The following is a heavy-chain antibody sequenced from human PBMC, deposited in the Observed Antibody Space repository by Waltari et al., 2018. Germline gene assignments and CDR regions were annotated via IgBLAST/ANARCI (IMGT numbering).Heavy chain of an antibody. V-gene: IGHV3-7*04. CDR3: ARAHYDSSGYYKIYYYYYYMDV. D-gene: IGHD3-22*01. CDR2: IKQDGSEK. J-gene: IGHJ6*03. CDR1: GFTFSSYW. Sequence: EVQLVESGGGLVQPGGSLRLSCAASGFTFSSYWMSWVRQAPGKGLEGVANIKQDGSEKYYVDSVKGRFTISRDNAKNSLYLQMNSLRAEDTAVYYCARAHYDSSGYYKIYYYYYYMDVWGKGTTVTVSS.